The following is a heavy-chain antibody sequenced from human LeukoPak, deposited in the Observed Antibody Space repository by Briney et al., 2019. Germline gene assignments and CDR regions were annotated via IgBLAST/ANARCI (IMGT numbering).Heavy chain of an antibody. D-gene: IGHD3-3*01. V-gene: IGHV3-23*01. CDR3: AKSHYDFWTGYGYYFDY. J-gene: IGHJ4*02. CDR1: GATFSSYA. CDR2: ISGSGSST. Sequence: GGSLRLSCATSGATFSSYAMGWVRQAPGKGLEWVSAISGSGSSTYYADSVRGRFTISRDNSKNTLYLQMNSLRAEDTAVYYCAKSHYDFWTGYGYYFDYWGQGTLVTVSS.